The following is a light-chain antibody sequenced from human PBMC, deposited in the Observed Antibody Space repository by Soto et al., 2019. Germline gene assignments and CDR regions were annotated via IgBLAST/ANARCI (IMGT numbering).Light chain of an antibody. V-gene: IGKV1-39*01. CDR1: QSISSY. J-gene: IGKJ2*01. CDR2: AAS. CDR3: QQSYSTPWT. Sequence: DIQMTQSPSSLSASVGDRVTITCRARQSISSYLNWYQQKPGKDPKLLIYAASSLQSVVTSRFRGSGSGTDFTLTISSLQPEDFATYYCQQSYSTPWTFGQGTKLEIK.